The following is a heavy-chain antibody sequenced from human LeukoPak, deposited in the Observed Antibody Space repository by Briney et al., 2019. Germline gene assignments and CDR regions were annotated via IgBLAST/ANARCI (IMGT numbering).Heavy chain of an antibody. V-gene: IGHV3-23*01. CDR3: AKAYRIAVAAPFDP. Sequence: GESLRLSCAASGFTFSSYAMSWVRQAPGKGLEWVSAISGSGGSTYYADSVKGRFTISRDNSKNTLYLQMNSLRAEDTAVYYCAKAYRIAVAAPFDPWGQGTLVTVSS. CDR1: GFTFSSYA. J-gene: IGHJ5*02. D-gene: IGHD6-19*01. CDR2: ISGSGGST.